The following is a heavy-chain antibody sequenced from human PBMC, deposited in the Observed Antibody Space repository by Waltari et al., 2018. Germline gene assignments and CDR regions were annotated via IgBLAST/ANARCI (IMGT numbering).Heavy chain of an antibody. Sequence: QVQLVQSGTEVKKPGASVRVSCQASGYTFPDYHLHWVRQTPGQGFEWMGWINPKNGDTSYAQNFLGRVTMTRDTSINTAYMDLSGLRSDDAAVFYCARDPGPIVGAPDFWGQGTLVTVSS. CDR3: ARDPGPIVGAPDF. V-gene: IGHV1-2*02. D-gene: IGHD1-26*01. CDR2: INPKNGDT. CDR1: GYTFPDYH. J-gene: IGHJ4*02.